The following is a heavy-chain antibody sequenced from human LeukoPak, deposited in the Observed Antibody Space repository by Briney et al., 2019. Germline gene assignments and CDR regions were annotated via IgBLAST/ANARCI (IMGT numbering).Heavy chain of an antibody. V-gene: IGHV4-4*07. J-gene: IGHJ6*02. D-gene: IGHD2-15*01. Sequence: SETLSLACPVSGGSISMYYGGWIRQPAGKGLEWIGRIYTSGSTNYNPSLKSRVTMSVDTSKNQFSLKLSSVTAADTAVYYCARGSVHYGMDVWGQGTTVTVSS. CDR3: ARGSVHYGMDV. CDR1: GGSISMYY. CDR2: IYTSGST.